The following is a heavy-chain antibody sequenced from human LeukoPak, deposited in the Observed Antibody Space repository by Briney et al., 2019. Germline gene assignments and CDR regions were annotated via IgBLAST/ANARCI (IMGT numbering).Heavy chain of an antibody. CDR3: ARGGSGSPYYFDY. CDR2: IYYSGST. Sequence: SETLSLTCTVSGGSISSGGYYWSWIRQHPGKGLEWIGYIYYSGSTYYNPSLKSRVTISVDTSKNQFSLKLSSVTAADTAVYYCARGGSGSPYYFDYWGQGTLVTVSS. J-gene: IGHJ4*02. CDR1: GGSISSGGYY. V-gene: IGHV4-31*03. D-gene: IGHD3-10*01.